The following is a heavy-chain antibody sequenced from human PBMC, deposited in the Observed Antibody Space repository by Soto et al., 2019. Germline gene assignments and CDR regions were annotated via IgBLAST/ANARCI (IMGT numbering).Heavy chain of an antibody. Sequence: SETLSLTCTVSGGSISSYYWSWIRQPPGKGLEWIGYIYYSGSTNYNPSLKSRVTISVDTSKNQFSLKLSSVTAADTAVYYCARTPFRGWPSTESWGQGTLVTVSS. CDR1: GGSISSYY. J-gene: IGHJ5*02. D-gene: IGHD3-10*01. V-gene: IGHV4-59*01. CDR3: ARTPFRGWPSTES. CDR2: IYYSGST.